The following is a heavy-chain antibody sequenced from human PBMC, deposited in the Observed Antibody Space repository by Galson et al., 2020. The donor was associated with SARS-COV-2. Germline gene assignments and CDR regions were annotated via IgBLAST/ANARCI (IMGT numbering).Heavy chain of an antibody. CDR2: INHSGST. V-gene: IGHV4-34*01. CDR1: GGSFSGYY. CDR3: ASTSLAAAVLTPPLDY. D-gene: IGHD6-13*01. Sequence: TLSLTCAVYGGSFSGYYWSRIRQPPGKGLEWIGEINHSGSTNYNPSLKSRVTISVDTSKNQFSLKLSSVTAADTAVYYCASTSLAAAVLTPPLDYWGQGTLVTVSS. J-gene: IGHJ4*02.